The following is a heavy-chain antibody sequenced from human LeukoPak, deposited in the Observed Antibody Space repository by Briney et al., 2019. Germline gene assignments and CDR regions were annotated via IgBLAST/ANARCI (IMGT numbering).Heavy chain of an antibody. V-gene: IGHV3-23*01. CDR2: ISGSGGST. Sequence: GGSLRLSRAASGFTFSSYAMSWVRQAPGKGLEWVSAISGSGGSTYYADSVKGRFTISRDNSKNTLYLQMNSLRAEDTAVYYCAKGSGSSITNYFDYWGQGTLVTVSS. D-gene: IGHD1-26*01. CDR3: AKGSGSSITNYFDY. J-gene: IGHJ4*02. CDR1: GFTFSSYA.